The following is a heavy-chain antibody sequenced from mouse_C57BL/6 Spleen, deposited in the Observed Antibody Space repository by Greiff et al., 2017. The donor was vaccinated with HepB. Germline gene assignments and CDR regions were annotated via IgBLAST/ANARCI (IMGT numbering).Heavy chain of an antibody. D-gene: IGHD4-1*01. CDR2: IYPGDGDT. CDR3: ARELAGVAY. V-gene: IGHV1-82*01. Sequence: QVQLQQSGPELVKPGASVKISCKASGYAFSSSWMNWVKQRPGKGLEWIGRIYPGDGDTNYNGKFKGKATLTADKSSSTAYMQLSSLTSEDSAVYFCARELAGVAYWGQGTLVTVSA. CDR1: GYAFSSSW. J-gene: IGHJ3*01.